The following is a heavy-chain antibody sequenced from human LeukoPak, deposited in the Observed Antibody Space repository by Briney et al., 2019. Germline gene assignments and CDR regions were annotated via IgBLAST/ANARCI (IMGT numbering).Heavy chain of an antibody. CDR1: GFTFSSYW. J-gene: IGHJ4*02. Sequence: GGSLRLSCAASGFTFSSYWMSWVRQAPGKGLEWVANIKQDGSEKYYVDSVKGRFTISRDNAKNSLYLQMNRLRAEDTAVYYCARVGCLRTLGYCSSFTSIDYWGRGTLVTVSS. D-gene: IGHD2-2*01. CDR3: ARVGCLRTLGYCSSFTSIDY. V-gene: IGHV3-7*01. CDR2: IKQDGSEK.